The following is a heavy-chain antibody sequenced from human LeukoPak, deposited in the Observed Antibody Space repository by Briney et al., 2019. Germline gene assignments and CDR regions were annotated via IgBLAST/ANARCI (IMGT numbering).Heavy chain of an antibody. J-gene: IGHJ3*02. CDR2: INHSGST. CDR1: GGSFSGYY. V-gene: IGHV4-34*01. CDR3: ARTRAAAGSIHDAFDT. Sequence: PSETLSLTCAVYGGSFSGYYWSWIRQPPGKGLEWIGEINHSGSTNYNPSLKSRVTISVDTSKNQFSLKLSSVTAADTAVYYCARTRAAAGSIHDAFDTWGQGTMVTVSS. D-gene: IGHD6-13*01.